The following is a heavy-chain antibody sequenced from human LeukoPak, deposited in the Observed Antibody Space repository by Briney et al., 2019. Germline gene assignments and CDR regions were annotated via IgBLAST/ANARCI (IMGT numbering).Heavy chain of an antibody. Sequence: PSETLSLTCTVSGGSISSYYWSWIRQPPGEGLEWIGYIYYSGSTNYNPSLKSRVTISVDTSKNQFSLKLSSVTAADTAVYYCARDRGFLGRDAFDIWGQGTMVTVSS. CDR3: ARDRGFLGRDAFDI. CDR2: IYYSGST. V-gene: IGHV4-59*01. CDR1: GGSISSYY. D-gene: IGHD3-3*01. J-gene: IGHJ3*02.